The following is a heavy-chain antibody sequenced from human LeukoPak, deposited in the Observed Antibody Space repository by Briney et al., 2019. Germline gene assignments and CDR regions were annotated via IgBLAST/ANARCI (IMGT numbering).Heavy chain of an antibody. D-gene: IGHD3-22*01. CDR3: ARVNSSGSFHDY. J-gene: IGHJ4*02. V-gene: IGHV4-4*07. CDR1: GGSLSSYY. CDR2: MSTSGST. Sequence: SETLSLTCTISGGSLSSYYWSWIRQPAGKGLEWIGRMSTSGSTNYNPSLTSRVTMSVDKSKNQFSLNLNSVTAADPAVYFCARVNSSGSFHDYWGQGARVTVSS.